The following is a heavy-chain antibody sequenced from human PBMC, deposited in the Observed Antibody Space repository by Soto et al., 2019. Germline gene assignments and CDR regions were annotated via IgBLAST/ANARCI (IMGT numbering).Heavy chain of an antibody. CDR2: IIPILGIA. V-gene: IGHV1-69*02. D-gene: IGHD6-19*01. CDR1: GGTFSSYT. CDR3: AGSGWYRNRYFDL. J-gene: IGHJ2*01. Sequence: QVQLVQSGAEVKKPGSSVKVSCKASGGTFSSYTISWVRQAPGQGLEWMGRIIPILGIANYAQKFQGRVTITADKSTRTAYMELSSLRSEDTAVYYCAGSGWYRNRYFDLWGRGTLVTVSS.